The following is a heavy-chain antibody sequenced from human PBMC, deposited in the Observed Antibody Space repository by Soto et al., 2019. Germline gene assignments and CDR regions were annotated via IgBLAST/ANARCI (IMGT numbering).Heavy chain of an antibody. V-gene: IGHV2-5*02. Sequence: QITLKESGPTLVKHTQTLTLTCTFSGFSLSTSGVGVGWIRQPPGKALEWLALIYWDDDKRYSPSLKSRLTIXXDXSXXQVVLTMTNMDPVDTATYYCARRLGTTPWVNWFDPWGQGTLVTVSS. CDR3: ARRLGTTPWVNWFDP. D-gene: IGHD1-7*01. J-gene: IGHJ5*02. CDR1: GFSLSTSGVG. CDR2: IYWDDDK.